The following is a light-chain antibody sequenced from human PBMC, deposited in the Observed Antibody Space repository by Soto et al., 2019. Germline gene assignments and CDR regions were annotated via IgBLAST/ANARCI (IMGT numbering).Light chain of an antibody. CDR2: GNI. V-gene: IGLV1-40*01. J-gene: IGLJ2*01. CDR3: QSFDRSLSAVV. CDR1: RSNIGAGYD. Sequence: QSALTQPPSVSGAPGQRVTISCTGSRSNIGAGYDVQWYQQLPGTAPKLLISGNINRPSGVPDRFSGSRFGTSASLAITGLQAEDEADYYCQSFDRSLSAVVFGGGTKVTVL.